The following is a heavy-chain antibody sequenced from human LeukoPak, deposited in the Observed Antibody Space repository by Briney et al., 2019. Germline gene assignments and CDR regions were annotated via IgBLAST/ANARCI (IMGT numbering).Heavy chain of an antibody. Sequence: QPGGSLRLSCAASGFTFSGYTMNWVRQAQGKGLEWVSGIHANGDKTYYADSVKGRFTIPRDNSKNTLWLQMVSLRAEDMAVYYCAKDEKPDGRWNIDHWGQGTLVTVSS. CDR3: AKDEKPDGRWNIDH. V-gene: IGHV3-23*01. J-gene: IGHJ4*02. CDR2: IHANGDKT. CDR1: GFTFSGYT. D-gene: IGHD1/OR15-1a*01.